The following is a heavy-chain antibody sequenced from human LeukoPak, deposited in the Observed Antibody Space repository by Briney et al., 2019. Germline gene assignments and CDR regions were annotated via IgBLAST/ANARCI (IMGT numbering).Heavy chain of an antibody. Sequence: GSLRLSCAASGFTFSNYWMHWARQVPGKGLVWVSRINFDGSTTNYADSVQGRFTISRDNAKNTVYLQLNSLSAEDTAVYYCARGALKAYYCDYWGQGTPVTVSS. CDR1: GFTFSNYW. CDR3: ARGALKAYYCDY. CDR2: INFDGSTT. J-gene: IGHJ4*02. V-gene: IGHV3-74*01.